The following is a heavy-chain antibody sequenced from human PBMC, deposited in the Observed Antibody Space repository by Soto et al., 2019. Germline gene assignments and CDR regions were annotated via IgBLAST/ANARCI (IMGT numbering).Heavy chain of an antibody. Sequence: EVQLVESGGGLVQPGGSLRLSCAASGFTFSTYWMSWVRQTPGKGLEWVANIKQDGSEKYYVDSVKGRFTIYRDNTKNSLVLQMNGLTAEGTSVYYCARDRGWCIVVVPASFDCWGQGLLVTVSS. V-gene: IGHV3-7*01. D-gene: IGHD2-2*01. J-gene: IGHJ4*02. CDR1: GFTFSTYW. CDR3: ARDRGWCIVVVPASFDC. CDR2: IKQDGSEK.